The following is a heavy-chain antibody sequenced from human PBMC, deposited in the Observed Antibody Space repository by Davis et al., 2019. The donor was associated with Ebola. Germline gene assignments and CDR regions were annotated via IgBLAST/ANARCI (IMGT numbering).Heavy chain of an antibody. CDR3: ARDRPQYGSGTWGAAFDY. CDR1: GYSFNDFE. Sequence: GESLKISCKASGYSFNDFEIYWLRQAAGQGLEWLGWMSPHTGDTGYAQKFQGRLTMTTDATNTAYMELRSLKSDDTAIYYCARDRPQYGSGTWGAAFDYWGQGTLVTVSS. D-gene: IGHD3-10*01. V-gene: IGHV1-18*01. CDR2: MSPHTGDT. J-gene: IGHJ4*02.